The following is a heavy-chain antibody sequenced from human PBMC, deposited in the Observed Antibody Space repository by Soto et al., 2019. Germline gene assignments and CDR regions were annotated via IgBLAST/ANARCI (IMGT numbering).Heavy chain of an antibody. V-gene: IGHV3-15*01. CDR3: ARDLCSTSCYVYDYYYYGMDV. CDR1: GFTVSSNY. Sequence: PGGSLRLSCAASGFTVSSNYMSWVRQAPGKGLEWVGRIKSKTDGGTTDYAAPVKGRFTISRDDSKNTLYLQMNSLKTEDTAVYYCARDLCSTSCYVYDYYYYGMDVWGQGTTVTVSS. D-gene: IGHD2-2*01. CDR2: IKSKTDGGTT. J-gene: IGHJ6*02.